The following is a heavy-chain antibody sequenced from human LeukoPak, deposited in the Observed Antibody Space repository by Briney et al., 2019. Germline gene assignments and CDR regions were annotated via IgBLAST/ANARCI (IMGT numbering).Heavy chain of an antibody. J-gene: IGHJ4*02. CDR2: ISGSGGST. CDR1: GFTFSSYG. V-gene: IGHV3-23*01. CDR3: AKDLNDYVWGSYRYRDY. D-gene: IGHD3-16*02. Sequence: GGSLRLSCAASGFTFSSYGMSWVRQAPGKGLEWVSAISGSGGSTYYADSVKGRFTISKDNSKNTLYLQMNSLRAEDTAVYYCAKDLNDYVWGSYRYRDYWGQGTLVTVSS.